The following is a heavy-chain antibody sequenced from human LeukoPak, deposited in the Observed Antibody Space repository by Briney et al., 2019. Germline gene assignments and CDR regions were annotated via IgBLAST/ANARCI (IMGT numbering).Heavy chain of an antibody. J-gene: IGHJ3*02. CDR2: ISGSGGST. V-gene: IGHV3-23*01. D-gene: IGHD4-11*01. Sequence: PGGSLRLSCAASGFTFSSYAMSWVRQAPGKGLEWVSSISGSGGSTYYADSVKGRFTISRDNSKNTLYLQMNSLRAEDTAVYNCAKDYSNSSPRYDAFDMWGRGTMVTVSS. CDR1: GFTFSSYA. CDR3: AKDYSNSSPRYDAFDM.